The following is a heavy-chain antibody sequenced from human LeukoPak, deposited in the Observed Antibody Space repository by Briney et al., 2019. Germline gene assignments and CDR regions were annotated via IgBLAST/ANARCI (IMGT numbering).Heavy chain of an antibody. Sequence: GGSLRLSCAASGFSFSDYYMFWIRQAPGKGLEWVSYISSSGSTIYYADSVKGRFTISRDNAKNSLYLQMNSLRAEDTAVYYCARWEYSYGSDYWGQGTLVTVSS. CDR3: ARWEYSYGSDY. CDR2: ISSSGSTI. D-gene: IGHD5-18*01. J-gene: IGHJ4*02. CDR1: GFSFSDYY. V-gene: IGHV3-11*01.